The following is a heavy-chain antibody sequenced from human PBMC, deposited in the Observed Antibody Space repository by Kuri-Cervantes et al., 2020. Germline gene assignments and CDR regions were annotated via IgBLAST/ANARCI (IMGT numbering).Heavy chain of an antibody. CDR3: AEGGSGWGHYYYYGMDV. CDR2: ISGSGGST. D-gene: IGHD6-19*01. J-gene: IGHJ6*02. Sequence: GGSLRLSCAASGFTFSSYAMSWVRQAPGKGLEWVSAISGSGGSTYYADSVKGRFTISRDNSKNTLYLQMNSLRAEDTAVYYCAEGGSGWGHYYYYGMDVWGQGTTVTVSS. CDR1: GFTFSSYA. V-gene: IGHV3-23*01.